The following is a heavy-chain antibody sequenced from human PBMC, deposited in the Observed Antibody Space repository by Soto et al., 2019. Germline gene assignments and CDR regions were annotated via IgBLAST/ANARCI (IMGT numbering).Heavy chain of an antibody. V-gene: IGHV5-10-1*01. D-gene: IGHD3-22*01. CDR3: ARHPPPYYYDSSGYFDY. CDR2: IDPSDSYT. CDR1: GYSFTSYW. J-gene: IGHJ4*02. Sequence: GESLKISCKGSGYSFTSYWISWVRQMPGKGLEWMGRIDPSDSYTNYSPSFQGHVTISADKSISTAYLQWSSPKASDTAMYYCARHPPPYYYDSSGYFDYWGQGTLVTVSS.